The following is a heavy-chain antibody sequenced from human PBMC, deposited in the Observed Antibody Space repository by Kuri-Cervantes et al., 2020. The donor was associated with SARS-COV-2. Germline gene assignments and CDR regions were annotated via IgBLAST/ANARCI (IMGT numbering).Heavy chain of an antibody. D-gene: IGHD1-26*01. V-gene: IGHV5-10-1*01. CDR1: GYSFTSYW. CDR3: ARSPTYIVGATPYYFDY. J-gene: IGHJ4*02. Sequence: GESLKISCKGSGYSFTSYWISWVRQMPGKGLEWMGRIDPSDSYTNYSPSFQGHVTISADKSISTAYLQWSSLKASDTAMYYCARSPTYIVGATPYYFDYWGQGTLVTVSS. CDR2: IDPSDSYT.